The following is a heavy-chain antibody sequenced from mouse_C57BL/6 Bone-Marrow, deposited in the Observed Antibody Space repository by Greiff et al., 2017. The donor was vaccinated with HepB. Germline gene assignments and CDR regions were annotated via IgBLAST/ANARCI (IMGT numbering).Heavy chain of an antibody. D-gene: IGHD2-4*01. CDR3: ARSYYDYDDGAWIAY. CDR1: GYTFTDYY. V-gene: IGHV1-19*01. J-gene: IGHJ3*01. CDR2: INPYNGGT. Sequence: EVQLQQSGPVLVKPGASVKMSCKASGYTFTDYYMNWVKQSHGKSLEWIGVINPYNGGTSYNQKFKGKATLTVDKSSSTAYMELNSLTSEDSAVYYCARSYYDYDDGAWIAYWGQGTLVAVSA.